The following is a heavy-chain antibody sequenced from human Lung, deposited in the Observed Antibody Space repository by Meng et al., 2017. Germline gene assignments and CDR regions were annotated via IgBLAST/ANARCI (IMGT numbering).Heavy chain of an antibody. Sequence: EVQLVESGGGLVKPGGSLRLSCAASGFTFSSYGMNWVRQAPGKGLEWVSSISSSSSYIYYADSVKGRFTISRDNAKNSLYLQMNSLRAEDTAVYYCARDPRVLLWFGESGWFDPWGQGTLVTVSS. CDR1: GFTFSSYG. V-gene: IGHV3-21*01. D-gene: IGHD3-10*01. CDR3: ARDPRVLLWFGESGWFDP. J-gene: IGHJ5*02. CDR2: ISSSSSYI.